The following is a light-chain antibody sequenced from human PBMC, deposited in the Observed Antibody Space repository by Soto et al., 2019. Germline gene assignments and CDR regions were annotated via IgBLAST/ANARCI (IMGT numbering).Light chain of an antibody. J-gene: IGLJ3*02. Sequence: SYELTQPPSVSVAPGQTARISCGGNNIGSKSVHWYQQKPGQAPVLVVYDDSDRPSGIRERLSGSNSGNTATLTISRVEAGDEADYYCQVWDTSSDPSALFGGGTKLTVL. CDR1: NIGSKS. V-gene: IGLV3-21*02. CDR2: DDS. CDR3: QVWDTSSDPSAL.